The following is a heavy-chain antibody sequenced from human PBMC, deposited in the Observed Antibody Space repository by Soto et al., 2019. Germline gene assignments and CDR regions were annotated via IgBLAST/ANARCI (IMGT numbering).Heavy chain of an antibody. Sequence: ESGGGLVQPGGSLRLSCAASGFSFSAYAMNWVRQAPGKGLQWVSGLVGSGADKNYADSVRGRFTVSRDNSKNTLYLQMNSLRDEDTAVYYCAKDLIAGNGVWEAFDMWGRGTKVTVSS. CDR2: LVGSGADK. CDR3: AKDLIAGNGVWEAFDM. J-gene: IGHJ3*02. CDR1: GFSFSAYA. D-gene: IGHD2-8*01. V-gene: IGHV3-23*01.